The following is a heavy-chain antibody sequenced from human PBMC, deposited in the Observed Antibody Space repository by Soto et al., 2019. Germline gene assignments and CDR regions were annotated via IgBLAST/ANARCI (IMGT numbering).Heavy chain of an antibody. CDR1: GFSLSSSAVG. CDR3: AHTGFDFWSGHYNDAFDV. V-gene: IGHV2-5*01. Sequence: QITLKESGPTVVRPTQSLTLTCDFSGFSLSSSAVGVGWIRQPPGKALEWLAFIYWNDEKRYTPSLKNRLTATKDSSKNKVVLTMTNMGPVDTATYYCAHTGFDFWSGHYNDAFDVWGQGTKVTVSP. J-gene: IGHJ3*01. CDR2: IYWNDEK. D-gene: IGHD3-3*01.